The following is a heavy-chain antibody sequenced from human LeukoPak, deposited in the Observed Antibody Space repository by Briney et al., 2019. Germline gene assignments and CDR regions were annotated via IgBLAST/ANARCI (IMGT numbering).Heavy chain of an antibody. CDR1: GGSISSGTYY. Sequence: PSETLSLTCTVSGGSISSGTYYWGWIRQPPGKGLEWIGSIYYSGSTYYNPSLRSRVTISVDTSKNQFSLRLGSVTAADTAVYYCARVQSRLSWFDPWGRGTLVIVSS. CDR2: IYYSGST. V-gene: IGHV4-39*07. J-gene: IGHJ2*01. D-gene: IGHD2-15*01. CDR3: ARVQSRLSWFDP.